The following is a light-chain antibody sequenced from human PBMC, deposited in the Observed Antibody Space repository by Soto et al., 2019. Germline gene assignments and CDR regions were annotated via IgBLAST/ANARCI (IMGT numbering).Light chain of an antibody. Sequence: QSVLTQPASVSGSPRQSITISCTGTSSDIGSYNLVSWYQKHPDKAPKLIIYEVSERPSGVSNRFSGSKFGNTASLTISGLRAEDEADYYCCSHAGSRTFVFGTGTKVTV. CDR3: CSHAGSRTFV. V-gene: IGLV2-23*02. CDR1: SSDIGSYNL. CDR2: EVS. J-gene: IGLJ1*01.